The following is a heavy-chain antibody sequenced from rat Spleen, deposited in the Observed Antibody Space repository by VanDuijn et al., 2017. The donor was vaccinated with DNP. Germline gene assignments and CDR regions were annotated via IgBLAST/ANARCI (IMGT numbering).Heavy chain of an antibody. CDR1: GFTFSDYY. D-gene: IGHD1-12*02. J-gene: IGHJ4*01. CDR3: TRVGDLHDGGDGDALDA. V-gene: IGHV5-22*01. CDR2: IRYDGGTT. Sequence: EVQLVESGGGLVQPGRSLKLSCAASGFTFSDYYMAWVRQAPTKGLEWVAYIRYDGGTTYYGDSVKGRFTISRDNAKSTLYLQMNSLRSEDMATYYCTRVGDLHDGGDGDALDAWGQGTSVTVSS.